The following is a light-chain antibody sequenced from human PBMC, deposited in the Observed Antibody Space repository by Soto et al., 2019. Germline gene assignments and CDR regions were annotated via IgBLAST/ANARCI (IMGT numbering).Light chain of an antibody. J-gene: IGLJ2*01. CDR1: SGHSSYA. CDR2: LNSDGSH. V-gene: IGLV4-69*01. CDR3: QTWGTGIHVV. Sequence: QLVLTQSPSASASLGASFKLTCTLSSGHSSYAIAWHQQQPEKGPRYLMKLNSDGSHSKGDGIPDRFSGSSSGAERYLTISSLQSEDEADYYCQTWGTGIHVVFGGGTKVTVL.